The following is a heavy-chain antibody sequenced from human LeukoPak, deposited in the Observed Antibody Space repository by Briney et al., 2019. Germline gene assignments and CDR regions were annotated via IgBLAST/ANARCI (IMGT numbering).Heavy chain of an antibody. D-gene: IGHD2-2*01. CDR3: VRGPYALY. CDR1: GFTFSDYW. J-gene: IGHJ4*02. V-gene: IGHV3-7*01. Sequence: GGSLRLSCEASGFTFSDYWLSWVRQAPGKGLEWVANIKQDGSEKNYVDSVKGRFTISRDNAKSSLYLQMNSLRAEDTAVYYCVRGPYALYWGQGTLVGVSS. CDR2: IKQDGSEK.